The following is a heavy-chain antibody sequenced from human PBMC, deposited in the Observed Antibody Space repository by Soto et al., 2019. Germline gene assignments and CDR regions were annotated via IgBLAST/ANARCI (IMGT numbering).Heavy chain of an antibody. J-gene: IGHJ5*02. D-gene: IGHD4-17*01. Sequence: LKISCKGSGYSFSNWWIAWVRQMPGKGLEYMGIIYPSDSQTRYSPSFQGQVTISADKSISTAYLQWSSLKASDTAIYYCARHGFYGDYSSNYFDPWGQGTLVTVS. CDR1: GYSFSNWW. CDR2: IYPSDSQT. CDR3: ARHGFYGDYSSNYFDP. V-gene: IGHV5-51*01.